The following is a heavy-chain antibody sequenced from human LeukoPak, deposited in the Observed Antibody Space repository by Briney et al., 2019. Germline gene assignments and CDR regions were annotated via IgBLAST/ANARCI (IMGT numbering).Heavy chain of an antibody. CDR1: GFTFSSYW. Sequence: QPGGSLRLSCAASGFTFSSYWMHWVRQAPGKGLEWVAVISYDGSNKYYADSVKGRFTISRDNSKNTLYLQMNSLRAEDTAVYYCAKAPLGYCSGGSCSHFDYWGQGTLVTVSS. CDR3: AKAPLGYCSGGSCSHFDY. CDR2: ISYDGSNK. J-gene: IGHJ4*02. D-gene: IGHD2-15*01. V-gene: IGHV3-30*18.